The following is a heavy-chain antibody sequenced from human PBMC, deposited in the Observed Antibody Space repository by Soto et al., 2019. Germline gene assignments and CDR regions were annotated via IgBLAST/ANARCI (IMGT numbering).Heavy chain of an antibody. J-gene: IGHJ6*02. CDR1: RFTFSNYG. D-gene: IGHD6-19*01. Sequence: HPGGSLRLSCAASRFTFSNYGMHWVRQAPGKGLEWVAVISFDGSNKYYADSVKGRFTISRDNSKNTLYLQINSLRAEDTAVFYCAKSVSGWPTDTYYYYGMDVWGQGPTVTVSS. CDR2: ISFDGSNK. V-gene: IGHV3-30*18. CDR3: AKSVSGWPTDTYYYYGMDV.